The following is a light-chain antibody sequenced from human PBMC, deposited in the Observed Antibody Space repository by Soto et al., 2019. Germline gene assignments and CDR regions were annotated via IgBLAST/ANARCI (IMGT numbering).Light chain of an antibody. J-gene: IGLJ1*01. CDR1: SSDVGSYNL. CDR2: EVS. CDR3: CSYAGSSNV. Sequence: QSALTQPASVSGSPGQSITISCTGTSSDVGSYNLVSWYQQHPGKAPKLMIYEVSKRPSGVSNRFSGSKSGNTASLTISGLQAEDEADYYCCSYAGSSNVFGTGTKV. V-gene: IGLV2-23*02.